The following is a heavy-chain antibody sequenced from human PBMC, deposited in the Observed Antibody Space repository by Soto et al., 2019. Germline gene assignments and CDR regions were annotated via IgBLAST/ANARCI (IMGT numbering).Heavy chain of an antibody. D-gene: IGHD1-26*01. CDR2: IWYDGSNK. CDR1: GFTFSSYG. J-gene: IGHJ6*02. CDR3: AREEMELLIGFYYYYGMDV. Sequence: GGSLRLSCAASGFTFSSYGMHWVRQAPGKGLEWVAVIWYDGSNKYYADSVKGRFTISRDNSKNTLYLQMNSLRAEDTAVYYCAREEMELLIGFYYYYGMDVWAQGTTVPVSS. V-gene: IGHV3-33*01.